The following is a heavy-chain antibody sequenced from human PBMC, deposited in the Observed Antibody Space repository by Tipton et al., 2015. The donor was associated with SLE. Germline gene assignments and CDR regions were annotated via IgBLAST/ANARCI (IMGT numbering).Heavy chain of an antibody. CDR2: IYHSGST. J-gene: IGHJ3*02. V-gene: IGHV4-39*07. CDR1: GGSISSSSYY. Sequence: TLSLTCTVSGGSISSSSYYWCWIRQPPGKGLEWIGSIYHSGSTYYNPSLKSRVTISIDTSKNQFSLKLSSVTAADTAVYYCARDYYGSGFDAFDIWGQGTMVTVSS. D-gene: IGHD3-10*01. CDR3: ARDYYGSGFDAFDI.